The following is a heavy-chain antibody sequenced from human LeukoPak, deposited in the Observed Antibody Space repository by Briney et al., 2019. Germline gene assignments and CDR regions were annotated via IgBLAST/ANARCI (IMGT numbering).Heavy chain of an antibody. CDR3: ASTLSYYYGMDV. Sequence: GRSLRLFCAASGFTFSSYGMHWVRQAPGKGLEWVAVIWYDGSNKYYADSVKGRFTISRDNSKNTLYLQMNSLRAEDTAVYYCASTLSYYYGMDVWGQGTTVTVSS. V-gene: IGHV3-33*01. CDR1: GFTFSSYG. CDR2: IWYDGSNK. J-gene: IGHJ6*02.